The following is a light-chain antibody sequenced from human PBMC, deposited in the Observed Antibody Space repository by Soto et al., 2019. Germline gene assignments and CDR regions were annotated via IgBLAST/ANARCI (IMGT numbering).Light chain of an antibody. CDR3: SSYTSCSTYV. CDR2: EVS. Sequence: QSALTQPASVSGSPGQSITISCTGTSSDIGGYNYVSWYQQHPGKTPKVMIYEVSNRPSGVSNRFSGSKSDNTASLTISGLQAEDEADYYCSSYTSCSTYVFGTGTKLTVL. V-gene: IGLV2-14*01. J-gene: IGLJ1*01. CDR1: SSDIGGYNY.